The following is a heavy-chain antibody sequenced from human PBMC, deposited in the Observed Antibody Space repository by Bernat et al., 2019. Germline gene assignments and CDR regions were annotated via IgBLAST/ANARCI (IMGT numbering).Heavy chain of an antibody. CDR1: GFMFSTYW. V-gene: IGHV3-7*03. CDR3: ARENSGIKGIFFDY. J-gene: IGHJ4*02. D-gene: IGHD1-26*01. CDR2: RKQDGSGK. Sequence: DVQLVGSGGGLVQPGGSLRLSCAASGFMFSTYWMSWVRQAPGKGLEWVANRKQDGSGKYYVDSVKGRFTISRDNAKNSLYLQMNSLRAEDTAVYYCARENSGIKGIFFDYWGQGILVTVSS.